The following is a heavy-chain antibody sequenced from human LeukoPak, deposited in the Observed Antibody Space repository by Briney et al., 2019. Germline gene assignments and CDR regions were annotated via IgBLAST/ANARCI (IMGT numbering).Heavy chain of an antibody. D-gene: IGHD6-19*01. Sequence: PGGSLRLSCAASGFTFSSYEMNWVRQAPGKGLEWVSYISSSGSTIYYADSVKGRFTISRDNAKNSLYLQMNSLRAEDTAVYYCAGYSSGWTIDAFDIWGQGTMVTVSS. J-gene: IGHJ3*02. V-gene: IGHV3-48*03. CDR3: AGYSSGWTIDAFDI. CDR2: ISSSGSTI. CDR1: GFTFSSYE.